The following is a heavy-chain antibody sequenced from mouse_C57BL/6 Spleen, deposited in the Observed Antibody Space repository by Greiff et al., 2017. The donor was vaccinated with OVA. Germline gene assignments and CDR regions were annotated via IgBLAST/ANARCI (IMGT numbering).Heavy chain of an antibody. CDR1: GYTFTSYG. V-gene: IGHV1-81*01. Sequence: QVQLQQSGAELARPGASVKLSCKASGYTFTSYGISWVKQRTGQGLEWIGEIYPRSGNTYYNEKFKGKATLTADKSSSTAYMELRSLTSEDSAVYFCARRDSNAWFAYWGQGTLVTVSA. CDR3: ARRDSNAWFAY. D-gene: IGHD2-5*01. J-gene: IGHJ3*01. CDR2: IYPRSGNT.